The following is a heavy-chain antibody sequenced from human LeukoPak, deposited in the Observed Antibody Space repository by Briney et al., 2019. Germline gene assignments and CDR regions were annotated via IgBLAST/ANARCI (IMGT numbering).Heavy chain of an antibody. J-gene: IGHJ4*02. V-gene: IGHV3-11*06. D-gene: IGHD3-22*01. CDR3: ARVYDSSGFSPFDY. Sequence: GGSLRLSCAASGFTFSDYYMSWIRQAPGKGLEWVSYISSSSSYTNYADPVKGRFTISRDNAKNSLYLQMNSLRAEDTAVYYCARVYDSSGFSPFDYWGQGTLVTVSS. CDR2: ISSSSSYT. CDR1: GFTFSDYY.